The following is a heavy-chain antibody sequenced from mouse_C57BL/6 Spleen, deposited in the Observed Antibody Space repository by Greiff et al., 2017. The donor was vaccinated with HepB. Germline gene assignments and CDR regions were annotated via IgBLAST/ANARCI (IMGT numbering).Heavy chain of an antibody. D-gene: IGHD1-1*01. Sequence: QVQLQQPGAELVRPGSSVKLSCKASGYTFTSYWMHWVKQRPIQGLEWIGNIDPSDSETHYNQKFKDKATLTVDKSSSTAYMPLSSLTSEDSAVYYCARFYGSSYNFDYWGQGTTLTVSS. V-gene: IGHV1-52*01. CDR3: ARFYGSSYNFDY. CDR2: IDPSDSET. J-gene: IGHJ2*01. CDR1: GYTFTSYW.